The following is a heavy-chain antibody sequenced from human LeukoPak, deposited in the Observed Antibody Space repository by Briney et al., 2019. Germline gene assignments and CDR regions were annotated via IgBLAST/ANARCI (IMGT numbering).Heavy chain of an antibody. CDR1: GYSISSGYY. Sequence: SETLSLTCTVSGYSISSGYYWGWIRQSPGKELEWIGNIYHSGSTSYNPSLKSRVTISVDTSKNQFSLKLSSVTAADTAVYYCARVAAAGTFYYYYYMDVWGKGTTVTVSS. CDR3: ARVAAAGTFYYYYYMDV. J-gene: IGHJ6*03. V-gene: IGHV4-38-2*02. CDR2: IYHSGST. D-gene: IGHD6-13*01.